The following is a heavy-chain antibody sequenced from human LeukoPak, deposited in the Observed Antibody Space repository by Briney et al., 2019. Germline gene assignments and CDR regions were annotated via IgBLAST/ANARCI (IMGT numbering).Heavy chain of an antibody. D-gene: IGHD3-10*01. CDR1: GGSISSSNW. V-gene: IGHV4-4*02. J-gene: IGHJ6*02. CDR2: IYHSGST. Sequence: SETLSLTCAVSGGSISSSNWWSWVRQPPGKGLEWIGEIYHSGSTNYNPSLKSRVTISVDTSKNQFSLKLSSVTAADTAVYYCARGKHYGPRNYYYGMDVWGQGTTVTVSS. CDR3: ARGKHYGPRNYYYGMDV.